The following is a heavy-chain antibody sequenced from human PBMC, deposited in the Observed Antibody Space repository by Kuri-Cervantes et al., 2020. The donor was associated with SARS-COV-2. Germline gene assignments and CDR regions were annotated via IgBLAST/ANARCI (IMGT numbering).Heavy chain of an antibody. CDR2: IFSNDEK. V-gene: IGHV2-26*01. Sequence: SGPTLVKPTQTLTLTCTFSGFSLNTSGMCVSWIRQPPGKALEWLAHIFSNDEKPYSTSLKSRLTISKDTSKSQVVLTMTNMDPVDTATYYCARIVVDFSEYYYYMDVWGKGTTVTVSS. D-gene: IGHD2-15*01. J-gene: IGHJ6*03. CDR3: ARIVVDFSEYYYYMDV. CDR1: GFSLNTSGMC.